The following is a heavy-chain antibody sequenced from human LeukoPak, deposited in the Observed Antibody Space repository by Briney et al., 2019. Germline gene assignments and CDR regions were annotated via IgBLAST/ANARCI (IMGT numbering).Heavy chain of an antibody. CDR1: GFTFSSYW. D-gene: IGHD3-10*01. CDR3: ARFGELLSYFDY. V-gene: IGHV3-74*01. Sequence: GGPLRLSCAASGFTFSSYWMHWVRQAPGKGLVWVSRINSDGSSTSYADSVKGRFTISRDNAKNTLYLQMNSLRAEDTAVYYCARFGELLSYFDYWGQGTLVTVSS. J-gene: IGHJ4*02. CDR2: INSDGSST.